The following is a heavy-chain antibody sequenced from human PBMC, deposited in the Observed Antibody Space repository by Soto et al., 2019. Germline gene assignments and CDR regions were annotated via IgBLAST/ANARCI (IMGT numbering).Heavy chain of an antibody. J-gene: IGHJ5*02. CDR2: ISSSGSTI. Sequence: EVQLVESGGGLVQPGGSLRLSCAASGFTFSSYSMNWVRQAPGKGLEWVSYISSSGSTIYYADSVKGRFTISRDNAKNSLYLQMNSLRAEDAAVYYCARDPDSSGWYNWFDPWGQEPWSPSPQ. CDR3: ARDPDSSGWYNWFDP. CDR1: GFTFSSYS. D-gene: IGHD6-19*01. V-gene: IGHV3-48*01.